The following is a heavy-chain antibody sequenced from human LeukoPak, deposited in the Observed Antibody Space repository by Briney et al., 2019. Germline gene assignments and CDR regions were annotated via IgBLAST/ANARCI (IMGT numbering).Heavy chain of an antibody. CDR1: GFTFSNAW. D-gene: IGHD3-3*01. V-gene: IGHV3-15*01. CDR3: TTAAYFWSGYYEH. Sequence: GGSLRLSCAASGFTFSNAWMSWVRQAPGKGLEWVGRIKSKTDGGTTDYVAPVKGRFTISRDDSKNTLYLQMNSLKTEDTAVYYCTTAAYFWSGYYEHWGQGTLVTVSS. CDR2: IKSKTDGGTT. J-gene: IGHJ1*01.